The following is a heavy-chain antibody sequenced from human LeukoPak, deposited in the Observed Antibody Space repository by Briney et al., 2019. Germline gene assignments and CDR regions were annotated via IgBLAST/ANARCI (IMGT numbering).Heavy chain of an antibody. D-gene: IGHD6-19*01. Sequence: GGSLRLSCAAAGFTFSNYAMSWVRQTPGTGLEWLSAISPDGIYIYYADSVKGRFTTSRDNSKNTLYLQMNSLRAEDTAVYFCASHRHHRVAVAGSFDYWGQGTLVSVSP. CDR2: ISPDGIYI. V-gene: IGHV3-23*01. CDR1: GFTFSNYA. CDR3: ASHRHHRVAVAGSFDY. J-gene: IGHJ4*02.